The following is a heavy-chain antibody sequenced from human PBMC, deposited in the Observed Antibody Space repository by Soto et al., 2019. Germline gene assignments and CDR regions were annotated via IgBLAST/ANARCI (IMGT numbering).Heavy chain of an antibody. Sequence: QVQLQESGPGLVKPSQTLSLTCNVSGGSISSGGYYWSWIRQHPGKGLEWIGYIYYSGTTYYNPSRKSRLTISVDTSKNQFSLKLSSVTAADTAVYYCASQATGWYPDYWGQGTLVTVSS. CDR1: GGSISSGGYY. CDR3: ASQATGWYPDY. V-gene: IGHV4-31*03. J-gene: IGHJ4*02. CDR2: IYYSGTT. D-gene: IGHD6-19*01.